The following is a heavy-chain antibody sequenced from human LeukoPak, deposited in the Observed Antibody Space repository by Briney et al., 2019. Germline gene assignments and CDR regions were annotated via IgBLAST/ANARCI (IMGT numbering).Heavy chain of an antibody. CDR1: GFTFSSYW. D-gene: IGHD2-2*03. Sequence: GGSLRLSCAASGFTFSSYWMSWVRQAPGKGLEWVANIKQDGSERYYVDSVKGRFTISRDNAKNSLYLQMNSLRVEDTAIYYCVRASWISTADAVCWGQGTQVTVSS. CDR3: VRASWISTADAVC. J-gene: IGHJ4*02. CDR2: IKQDGSER. V-gene: IGHV3-7*03.